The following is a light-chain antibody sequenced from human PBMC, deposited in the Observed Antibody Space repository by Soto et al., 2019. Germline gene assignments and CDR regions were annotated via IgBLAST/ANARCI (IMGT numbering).Light chain of an antibody. CDR3: QQYNNWPET. V-gene: IGKV3-15*01. J-gene: IGKJ1*01. CDR1: QSVSSN. Sequence: IVVTQPSATLSVSKWVRATLSCIASQSVSSNLAWYQQKPGQAPRLLIYGASTRATGIPARFSGSGSGTEFTLTISSLQSEDFAVYYCQQYNNWPETVGQGTKVDI. CDR2: GAS.